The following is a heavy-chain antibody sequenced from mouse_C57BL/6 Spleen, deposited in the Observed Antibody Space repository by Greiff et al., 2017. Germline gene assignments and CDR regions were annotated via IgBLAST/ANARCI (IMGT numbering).Heavy chain of an antibody. CDR3: AKRDDDDGWFYAMDY. V-gene: IGHV2-9*01. CDR1: GFSLTSYG. Sequence: VHLVESGPGLVAPSQSLSITCTVSGFSLTSYGVDWVRQPPGKGLEWLGVIWGGGSTNYNSALMSRLSISKDNSKSQVFVKMNSLQTDDTAMYYCAKRDDDDGWFYAMDYWGQGTSVTVSS. D-gene: IGHD2-4*01. CDR2: IWGGGST. J-gene: IGHJ4*01.